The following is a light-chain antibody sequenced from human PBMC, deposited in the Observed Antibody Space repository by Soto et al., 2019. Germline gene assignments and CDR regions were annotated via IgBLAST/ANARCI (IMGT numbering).Light chain of an antibody. CDR1: QSISSY. CDR3: QQSYSTPL. CDR2: AAS. J-gene: IGKJ4*02. Sequence: DIQMTQSPSSLSASVGDRVTITCRASQSISSYLNWYQQKPGKAPKLLIYAASSLQSGVPSRFSGSGSGTDFTLTISSLQPEDFETYYGQQSYSTPLFGGGTKVEIK. V-gene: IGKV1-39*01.